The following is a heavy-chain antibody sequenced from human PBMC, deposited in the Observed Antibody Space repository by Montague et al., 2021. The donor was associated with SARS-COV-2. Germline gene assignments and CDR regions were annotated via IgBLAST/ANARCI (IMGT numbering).Heavy chain of an antibody. CDR3: ARIFCGGDCDGSGVFDI. CDR2: IYYSGSA. Sequence: TLSLTCTVSGYPIDSGGYFWSWIRQHPGKGLEWIGFIYYSGSADYNPSLESRVSISVDRSKNQFSLKLSSVTAADTAVYYCARIFCGGDCDGSGVFDIWGQGTLVTVSS. J-gene: IGHJ4*02. V-gene: IGHV4-31*03. CDR1: GYPIDSGGYF. D-gene: IGHD2-21*02.